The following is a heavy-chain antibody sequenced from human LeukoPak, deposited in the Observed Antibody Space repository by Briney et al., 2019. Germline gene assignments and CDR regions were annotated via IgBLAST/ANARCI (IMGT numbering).Heavy chain of an antibody. CDR3: ARTSGSPGRLDP. Sequence: NTSETLSLTCAVSGGSISSGGYSWGWIRQPPGKGLEWIGYIYHSGSTYYNPSLKSRVTISVDRSKNQFSLKLSSVTAADTAVYYYARTSGSPGRLDPWGQGTLVTVSS. V-gene: IGHV4-30-2*01. CDR2: IYHSGST. J-gene: IGHJ5*02. CDR1: GGSISSGGYS. D-gene: IGHD1-26*01.